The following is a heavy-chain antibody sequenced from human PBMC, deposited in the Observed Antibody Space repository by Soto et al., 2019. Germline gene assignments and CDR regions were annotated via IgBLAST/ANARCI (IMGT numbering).Heavy chain of an antibody. CDR2: IYYSGST. D-gene: IGHD5-12*01. J-gene: IGHJ4*02. CDR1: GGSISSSSYC. Sequence: SETLSLTCTVSGGSISSSSYCWGWIRQPPGKGLEWIGSIYYSGSTYYNPSLKSRVTISVDTSKNQFSLKLSSVTAADTAVYYCARRRRDGYKGLDYWGQGTLVTVSS. V-gene: IGHV4-39*01. CDR3: ARRRRDGYKGLDY.